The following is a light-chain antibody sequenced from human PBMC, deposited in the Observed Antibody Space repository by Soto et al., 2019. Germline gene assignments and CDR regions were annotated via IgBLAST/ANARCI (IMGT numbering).Light chain of an antibody. J-gene: IGLJ1*01. CDR3: SSYSISTAYL. CDR2: EVN. V-gene: IGLV2-14*01. CDR1: RGDVGGYDY. Sequence: QSVLTQPASVSGSPGQSITISCTGTRGDVGGYDYVSWYQLHPGKAPKPIVFEVNNRPSGVSYRSSGSKSGNTASLTISGLQAEDEADYFCSSYSISTAYLFGTGTKVTVL.